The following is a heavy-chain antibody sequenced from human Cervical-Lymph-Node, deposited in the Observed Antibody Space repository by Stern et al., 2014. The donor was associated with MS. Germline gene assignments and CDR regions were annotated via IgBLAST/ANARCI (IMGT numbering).Heavy chain of an antibody. CDR3: ARGRDGYKSPFDY. CDR2: IYYSEST. V-gene: IGHV4-31*03. D-gene: IGHD5-24*01. CDR1: GGSISSGGYY. Sequence: QLQLQESGPGLVKPSQTLSLTCTVSGGSISSGGYYWSWIRQHPGKGLERIGYIYYSESTYYNPTLKRRATISLETTKNQVTLKLSSVTAADTAVYYCARGRDGYKSPFDYWGQGTLVTVSS. J-gene: IGHJ4*02.